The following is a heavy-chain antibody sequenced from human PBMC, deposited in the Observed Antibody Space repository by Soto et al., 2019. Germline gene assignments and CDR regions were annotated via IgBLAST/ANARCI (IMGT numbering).Heavy chain of an antibody. Sequence: SETLSLTCTVSGDSITDYYWSWIRQSPGKGLEWIGYIYYSGSASYNPSLKSRVTISVDTSKNQFSPKMTSVTTADTAVYYCARGRRNWFDPWGQGTLVTVSS. CDR3: ARGRRNWFDP. CDR2: IYYSGSA. CDR1: GDSITDYY. J-gene: IGHJ5*02. V-gene: IGHV4-59*01.